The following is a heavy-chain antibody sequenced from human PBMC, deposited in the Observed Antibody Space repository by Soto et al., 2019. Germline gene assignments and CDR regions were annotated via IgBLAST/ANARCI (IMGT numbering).Heavy chain of an antibody. V-gene: IGHV5-51*01. CDR1: GYNFATSW. J-gene: IGHJ5*02. Sequence: PXESLTILCAGAGYNFATSWITLVRQMHGKGLEYMGIIYPGDSDSRYSPSFQGQVTFSADKSISTAYMQWSSLKASDTAMYYCARHGFYGDYASNYFDPWGQGTLVTVSS. CDR2: IYPGDSDS. CDR3: ARHGFYGDYASNYFDP. D-gene: IGHD4-17*01.